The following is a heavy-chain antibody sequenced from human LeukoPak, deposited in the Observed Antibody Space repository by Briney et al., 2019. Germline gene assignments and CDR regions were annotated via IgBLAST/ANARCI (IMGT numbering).Heavy chain of an antibody. Sequence: PGGSLRLSCAASGFTFSSYAISWVRQAPGKGLEWVSAISGSGGSTYYADSAKGRFTISRDSSKNTLYLQMNSLRAEDTAVYYCAKDIVVVPTAADAFDIWGQGTMVTVSS. J-gene: IGHJ3*02. CDR2: ISGSGGST. V-gene: IGHV3-23*01. CDR1: GFTFSSYA. D-gene: IGHD2-2*01. CDR3: AKDIVVVPTAADAFDI.